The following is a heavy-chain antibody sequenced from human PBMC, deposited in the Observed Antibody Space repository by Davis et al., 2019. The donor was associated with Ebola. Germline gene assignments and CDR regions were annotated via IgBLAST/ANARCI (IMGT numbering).Heavy chain of an antibody. CDR2: ISGIGVTT. CDR3: AKEENGGLFEN. D-gene: IGHD7-27*01. V-gene: IGHV3-23*01. CDR1: GITLSSYA. J-gene: IGHJ4*02. Sequence: GESLKISCAASGITLSSYAMSWVRQAPGQGLEWVSVISGIGVTTNYADSVQGRFTISRDNSKATMYLQMNSLRGEDTAVYFCAKEENGGLFENWGQGTLVIVSS.